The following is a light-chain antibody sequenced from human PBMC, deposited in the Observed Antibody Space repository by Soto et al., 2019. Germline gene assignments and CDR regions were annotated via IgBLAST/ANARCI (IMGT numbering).Light chain of an antibody. CDR1: QSVSSNY. CDR2: GAS. Sequence: ESVLTQSPSTLSFSPWGLASLSCRASQSVSSNYLAWYQQKPGQAPRLLIYGASTRATGIPDRFSGSGSGTDFTLTISRLESEDSAVYYCQQYGSSPTWTFGQGTKVDIK. V-gene: IGKV3-20*01. CDR3: QQYGSSPTWT. J-gene: IGKJ1*01.